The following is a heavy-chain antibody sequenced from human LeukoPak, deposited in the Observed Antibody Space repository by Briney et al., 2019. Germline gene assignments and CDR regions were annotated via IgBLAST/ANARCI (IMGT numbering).Heavy chain of an antibody. CDR2: IRDDGSSE. J-gene: IGHJ4*02. CDR3: AKDLTNYDILTGYHSFDY. V-gene: IGHV3-30*02. CDR1: GLTFSISG. D-gene: IGHD3-9*01. Sequence: GGSLRLSCAVSGLTFSISGMHWVRQAPGKGLEWVTFIRDDGSSEYYADSVKGRFTVSRDHSKNTLYLQMNSLRAEDTAVYYCAKDLTNYDILTGYHSFDYWGQGTLVTVSS.